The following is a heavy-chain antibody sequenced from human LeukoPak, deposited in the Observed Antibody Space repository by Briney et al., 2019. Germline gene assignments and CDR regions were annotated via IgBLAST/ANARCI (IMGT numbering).Heavy chain of an antibody. CDR2: INHSGST. D-gene: IGHD5-18*01. CDR1: GGSFSGYY. CDR3: ARGILGAMVENQTNYFDY. Sequence: SETLSLTCAVYGGSFSGYYWSWIRQPPGKGLEWIGEINHSGSTNYNPSLKSRVIISVDTSKNQFSLKLSSVTAADTAVYYCARGILGAMVENQTNYFDYWGQGTLVTVSS. J-gene: IGHJ4*02. V-gene: IGHV4-34*01.